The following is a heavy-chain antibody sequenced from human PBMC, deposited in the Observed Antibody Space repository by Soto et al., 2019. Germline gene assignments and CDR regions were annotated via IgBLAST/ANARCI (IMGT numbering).Heavy chain of an antibody. CDR2: ISGSGGST. CDR3: AKDHELSSGPEYYYYYYMDV. J-gene: IGHJ6*03. V-gene: IGHV3-23*01. Sequence: GGSLRLSCAASGFTFSSYAMSWVRQAPGKGLEWVSAISGSGGSTYYADSVKGRFTISRDNSKNTLYLQMNSLRAEDTAVYYCAKDHELSSGPEYYYYYYMDVWGKGTTVTVSS. D-gene: IGHD6-19*01. CDR1: GFTFSSYA.